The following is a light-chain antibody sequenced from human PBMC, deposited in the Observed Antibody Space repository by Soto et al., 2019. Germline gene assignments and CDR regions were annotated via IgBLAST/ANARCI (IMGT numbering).Light chain of an antibody. Sequence: DIQMTQSPPTLSASVGDRVTITCRASQSINNKLAWYQQKPGKAPKVLIYDASSLESGVPSRFSGSGSGTEFPLTISSLQPDDFAAYFCQQYDSYSLTFGGGTKVEIE. V-gene: IGKV1-5*01. CDR1: QSINNK. CDR2: DAS. CDR3: QQYDSYSLT. J-gene: IGKJ4*01.